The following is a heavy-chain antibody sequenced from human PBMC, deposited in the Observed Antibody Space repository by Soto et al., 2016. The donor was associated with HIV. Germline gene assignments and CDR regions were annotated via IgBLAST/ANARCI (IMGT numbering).Heavy chain of an antibody. Sequence: EVQLVESGGGLVQPGGSLRLSCSASGFTFSSYAMHWVRQAPGKGLEYVSAISSNGGSTYYADSVKGRFTISRDNSKNTLYLQMSSLRAEDTAVYYCVKGITYFDWLSGNTXPFDYWAREPWSRLL. CDR1: GFTFSSYA. J-gene: IGHJ4*02. D-gene: IGHD3-9*01. CDR3: VKGITYFDWLSGNTXPFDY. CDR2: ISSNGGST. V-gene: IGHV3-64D*06.